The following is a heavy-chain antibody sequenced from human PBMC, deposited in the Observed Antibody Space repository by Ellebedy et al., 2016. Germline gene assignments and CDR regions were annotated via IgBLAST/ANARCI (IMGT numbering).Heavy chain of an antibody. Sequence: SETLSLTXAVSGGSISSGGYSWSWIRQPPGKGLEWIGYIYHSGSTYYNPSLKSRVTISVDTSKNQFSLKLSSVTAADTAVYYCARDITMLRGDWFDPWGQGTLVTVSS. D-gene: IGHD3-10*01. CDR3: ARDITMLRGDWFDP. J-gene: IGHJ5*02. CDR2: IYHSGST. V-gene: IGHV4-30-2*05. CDR1: GGSISSGGYS.